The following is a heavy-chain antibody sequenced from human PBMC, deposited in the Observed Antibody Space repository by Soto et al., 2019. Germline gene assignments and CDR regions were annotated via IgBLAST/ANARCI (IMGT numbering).Heavy chain of an antibody. Sequence: PSETLSLTCTVSGGSSSSGGYYWSWIRQHPGKGLEWIGNIYYSGSTYYNPSLKSRITISVDTSKNQFSLKLRSVTAADTAVYYCARHDGYYDRSGYRYNWFDPWGQGTLVTVSS. V-gene: IGHV4-39*01. J-gene: IGHJ5*02. D-gene: IGHD3-22*01. CDR2: IYYSGST. CDR3: ARHDGYYDRSGYRYNWFDP. CDR1: GGSSSSGGYY.